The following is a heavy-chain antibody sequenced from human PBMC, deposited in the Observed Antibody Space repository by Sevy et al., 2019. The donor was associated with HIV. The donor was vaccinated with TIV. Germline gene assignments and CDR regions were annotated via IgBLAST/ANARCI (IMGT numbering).Heavy chain of an antibody. CDR3: ARGRDYYGSGSYFYFDY. D-gene: IGHD3-10*01. Sequence: SETLSLTCAVYGESFSGYYWSWIRQPPGKGLEWIGEINHSGSTNYNPSLKSRVTISVDTSKNQFSLKLSSVTAADTAVYYSARGRDYYGSGSYFYFDYWGQGTLVTVSS. CDR1: GESFSGYY. J-gene: IGHJ4*02. CDR2: INHSGST. V-gene: IGHV4-34*01.